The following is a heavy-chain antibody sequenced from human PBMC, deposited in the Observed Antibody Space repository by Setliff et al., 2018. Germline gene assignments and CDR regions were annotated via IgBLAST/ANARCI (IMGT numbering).Heavy chain of an antibody. V-gene: IGHV1-8*01. J-gene: IGHJ4*02. D-gene: IGHD2-21*01. CDR2: MNPNSGNT. CDR3: AREKFPGDWGDY. Sequence: ASVKVSCKASGYTFTSYDINWVRQATGQGLEWMGWMNPNSGNTGYAQKFQGRVTMTRNTSISTAYMELSSLRSEDTAVYYCAREKFPGDWGDYWGQGTLVTVSS. CDR1: GYTFTSYD.